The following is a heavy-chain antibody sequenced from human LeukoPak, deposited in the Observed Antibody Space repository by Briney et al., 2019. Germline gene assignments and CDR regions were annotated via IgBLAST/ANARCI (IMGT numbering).Heavy chain of an antibody. Sequence: SETLSLTCAVYGGSFSDYYWSWIRQPPGKGLEWIGSIHNSGSTYYNPSLKSRVTISVRTSKNQFSLKLSSVTAADTALYYCARLWSTYCSGGSCPHQPNYWGQGTLVTVSS. V-gene: IGHV4-34*01. CDR1: GGSFSDYY. D-gene: IGHD2-15*01. CDR3: ARLWSTYCSGGSCPHQPNY. CDR2: IHNSGST. J-gene: IGHJ4*02.